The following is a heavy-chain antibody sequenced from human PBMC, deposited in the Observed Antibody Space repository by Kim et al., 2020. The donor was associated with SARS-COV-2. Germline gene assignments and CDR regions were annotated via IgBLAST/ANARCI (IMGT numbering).Heavy chain of an antibody. D-gene: IGHD3-22*01. CDR1: GGTFSSYT. J-gene: IGHJ4*02. CDR2: VIPIFGTA. V-gene: IGHV1-69*13. Sequence: SVKVSCKASGGTFSSYTFSWVRQAPGQGLEWMGGVIPIFGTANYAQKFQGRVTITADESTRTAYMELRSLRSEDTAVYYCARFDYYDSSGPLGYWGQGTLVTVSS. CDR3: ARFDYYDSSGPLGY.